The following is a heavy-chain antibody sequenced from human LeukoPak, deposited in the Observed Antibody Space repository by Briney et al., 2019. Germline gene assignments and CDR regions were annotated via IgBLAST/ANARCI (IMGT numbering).Heavy chain of an antibody. CDR2: ISGSGGST. J-gene: IGHJ4*02. D-gene: IGHD6-13*01. CDR1: GFTFSSYA. Sequence: GGSLRLSCAASGFTFSSYAMSWVRQAPGKGLEWVSAISGSGGSTYYADSVKGRFTISRDNSKNTLHLQMNSLRAEDTAAYYCARDEAAAEDYWGQGTLVTVSS. CDR3: ARDEAAAEDY. V-gene: IGHV3-23*01.